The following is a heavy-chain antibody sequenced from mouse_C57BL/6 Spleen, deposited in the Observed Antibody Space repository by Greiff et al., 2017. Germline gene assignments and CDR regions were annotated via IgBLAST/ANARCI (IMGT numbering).Heavy chain of an antibody. CDR2: IYPGSGST. CDR3: AREDYGSGDAMDY. D-gene: IGHD1-1*01. CDR1: GYTFTSYW. Sequence: QVQLQQPGAELVKPGASVKMSCKASGYTFTSYWITWVKQRPGQGLEWIGDIYPGSGSTNYNEKFKSKATLTVDTSSSTAYMQLSSLTSEDSAVYYCAREDYGSGDAMDYWGQGTSVTVSS. V-gene: IGHV1-55*01. J-gene: IGHJ4*01.